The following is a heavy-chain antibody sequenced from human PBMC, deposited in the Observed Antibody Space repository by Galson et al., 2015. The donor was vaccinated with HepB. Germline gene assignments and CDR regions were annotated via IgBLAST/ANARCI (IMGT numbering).Heavy chain of an antibody. D-gene: IGHD1-1*01. Sequence: GLEWVAFIWYVGSNEYYSDSVKGRFTISRDNSKNTVFLQMNSLRVEDTAIYYCARDLTTYFDYWGQGTLVTVSS. V-gene: IGHV3-33*01. CDR2: IWYVGSNE. J-gene: IGHJ4*02. CDR3: ARDLTTYFDY.